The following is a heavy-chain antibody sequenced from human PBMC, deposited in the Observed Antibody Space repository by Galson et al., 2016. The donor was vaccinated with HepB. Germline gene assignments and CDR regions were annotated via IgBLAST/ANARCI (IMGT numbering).Heavy chain of an antibody. CDR1: GFTFRSYG. CDR2: IWYDGSNK. CDR3: ASAPAATESDY. J-gene: IGHJ4*02. D-gene: IGHD6-25*01. Sequence: SLRLSCAASGFTFRSYGMHWVRQAPGKGLEWVAVIWYDGSNKYYGDSVKGRFTISRDNAKNLVYLQMNSLRAEDTAMYYCASAPAATESDYWGQGTLVTVSP. V-gene: IGHV3-33*03.